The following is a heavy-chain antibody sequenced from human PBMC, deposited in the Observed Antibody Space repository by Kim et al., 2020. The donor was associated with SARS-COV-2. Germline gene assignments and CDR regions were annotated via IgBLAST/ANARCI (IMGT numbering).Heavy chain of an antibody. V-gene: IGHV4-4*07. Sequence: SETLSLTCTVSGGSISSYYWSWIRQPAGKGLEWIGRIYTSGSTNYNPSLKSRVTMSVDTSKNQFSLKLSSVTAADTAVYYCAGTNLPTSHGYYYYYGMDVWGQGTTVTVSS. J-gene: IGHJ6*02. CDR2: IYTSGST. CDR1: GGSISSYY. CDR3: AGTNLPTSHGYYYYYGMDV.